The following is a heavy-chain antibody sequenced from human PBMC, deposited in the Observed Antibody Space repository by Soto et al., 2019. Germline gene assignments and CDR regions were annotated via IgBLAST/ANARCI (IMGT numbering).Heavy chain of an antibody. D-gene: IGHD6-13*01. Sequence: QVTVKESGPVLVKPTETLTLTCTVSGFSLSNAGLGVSWIRQPPGKALEWLAHIFSNDEKSYSTSLKSRLTISKDTSKSQAVLIMTNMDPVDTATYYCASTYSTSWYWFDPWGQGTLVTVSS. V-gene: IGHV2-26*04. J-gene: IGHJ5*02. CDR1: GFSLSNAGLG. CDR3: ASTYSTSWYWFDP. CDR2: IFSNDEK.